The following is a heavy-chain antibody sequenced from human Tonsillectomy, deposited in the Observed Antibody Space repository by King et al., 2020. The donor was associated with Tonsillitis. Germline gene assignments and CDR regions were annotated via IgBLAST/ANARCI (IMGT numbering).Heavy chain of an antibody. V-gene: IGHV4-34*01. CDR1: GGSFSGYY. D-gene: IGHD1-26*01. J-gene: IGHJ2*01. Sequence: VQLQQWGAGLLKPSETLSLTCAVYGGSFSGYYWSWIRQPPGKGLEWIGEINHSGSTNYNPFLKSRVTISVDTSKNQFSLKLSSVTAADTAVYYCARGYLESGSYLGDWYFDLWGRGTLVTVSS. CDR2: INHSGST. CDR3: ARGYLESGSYLGDWYFDL.